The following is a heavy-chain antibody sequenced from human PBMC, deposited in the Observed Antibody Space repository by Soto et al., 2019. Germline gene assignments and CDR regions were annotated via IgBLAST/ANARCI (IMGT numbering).Heavy chain of an antibody. CDR3: ARLRPHDIVVVPAASDY. CDR1: GYSFTSYW. CDR2: IYPGDSDT. J-gene: IGHJ4*02. Sequence: GESLKISCKGSGYSFTSYWIGWVRQMPGKGLEWMGIIYPGDSDTRYSPTFQGQVTISADKSISTAYLQWSSLKASDTAMYYCARLRPHDIVVVPAASDYWGQGTLVTVSS. V-gene: IGHV5-51*01. D-gene: IGHD2-2*01.